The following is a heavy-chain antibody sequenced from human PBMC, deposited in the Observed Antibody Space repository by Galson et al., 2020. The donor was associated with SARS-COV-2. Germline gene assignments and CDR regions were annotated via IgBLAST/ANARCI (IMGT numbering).Heavy chain of an antibody. CDR1: GFTFSSYE. V-gene: IGHV3-48*03. D-gene: IGHD6-19*01. Sequence: GGSLRLSCAASGFTFSSYEMNWVRQAPGKGLEWVSYMSSSGNTIYYAGSLKGRFTVSRDNAKTSLYLQMNSLRAEDTAVYYCARDGNSGSGWYEGFDYWGQGTLVTVSS. J-gene: IGHJ4*02. CDR2: MSSSGNTI. CDR3: ARDGNSGSGWYEGFDY.